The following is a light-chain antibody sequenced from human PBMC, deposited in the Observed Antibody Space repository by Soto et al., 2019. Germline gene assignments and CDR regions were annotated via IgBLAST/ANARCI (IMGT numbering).Light chain of an antibody. V-gene: IGKV1-8*01. J-gene: IGKJ1*01. CDR3: QQYSNYWT. Sequence: AIRMTQSPSSFSASTGDRVTITCRASQGISSYLAWYQQKPGKAPKLLIYAASTLQSGVPSRFSGSGSGTDFTLTISCLQSDDSATYYCQQYSNYWTFGQGTKVDIK. CDR1: QGISSY. CDR2: AAS.